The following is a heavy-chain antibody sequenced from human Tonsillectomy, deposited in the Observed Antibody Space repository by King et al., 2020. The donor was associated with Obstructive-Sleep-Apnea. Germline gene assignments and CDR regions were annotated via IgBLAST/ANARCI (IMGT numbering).Heavy chain of an antibody. J-gene: IGHJ4*02. CDR1: VCTFSDYW. D-gene: IGHD3-16*02. CDR2: IKQDGSEK. V-gene: IGHV3-7*01. Sequence: VQLVESGGGLVQSGGSLRLSCAASVCTFSDYWMTWGRQAPGKGLEWVANIKQDGSEKYFVDSVKGRFTISRDNADNSLSLQMDSLRAEDTAVYYCAKGSYRHDYWGQGTLVTVSS. CDR3: AKGSYRHDY.